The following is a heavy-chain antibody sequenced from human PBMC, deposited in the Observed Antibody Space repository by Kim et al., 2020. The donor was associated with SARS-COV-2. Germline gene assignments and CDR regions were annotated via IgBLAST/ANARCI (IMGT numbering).Heavy chain of an antibody. CDR1: GGSISSSSYY. D-gene: IGHD2-21*02. CDR2: IYYSGST. J-gene: IGHJ4*02. V-gene: IGHV4-39*01. Sequence: SETLSLTCTVSGGSISSSSYYWGWIRQPPGKGLEWIGSIYYSGSTYYNPSLKSRVTISVDTSKNQFSLKLSSVTAADTAVYYCARLEVVTADFDYWGQGT. CDR3: ARLEVVTADFDY.